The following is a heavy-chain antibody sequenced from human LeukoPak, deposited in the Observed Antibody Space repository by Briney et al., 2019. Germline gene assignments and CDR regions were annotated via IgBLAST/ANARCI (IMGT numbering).Heavy chain of an antibody. CDR1: GFTFSSYA. CDR2: ISGSGGST. Sequence: GGSLRLSCAASGFTFSSYAMSWVRQAPGKGLEWVSAISGSGGSTYYADSVKGRFTISRDNSKNTLYLQMNSLRAEDTAVYYCAKAGTYCSGGSCYWIDYWGRGTLVTVSS. J-gene: IGHJ4*02. CDR3: AKAGTYCSGGSCYWIDY. V-gene: IGHV3-23*01. D-gene: IGHD2-15*01.